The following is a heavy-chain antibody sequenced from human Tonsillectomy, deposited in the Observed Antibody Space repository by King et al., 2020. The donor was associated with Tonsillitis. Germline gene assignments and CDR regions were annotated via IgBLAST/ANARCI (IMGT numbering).Heavy chain of an antibody. Sequence: VQLQQWGAGLLKPSETLSLTCAVYGGSFSGYYWSWIRQPPGKGLEWIGEINHSGSTNYNPSLKSRVTISVDTSKNQFSLKLSSVTAADTAVYYGAIHCSGGSCYSYGRDVWGQGTTVTVSS. CDR2: INHSGST. CDR1: GGSFSGYY. V-gene: IGHV4-34*01. D-gene: IGHD2-15*01. J-gene: IGHJ6*02. CDR3: AIHCSGGSCYSYGRDV.